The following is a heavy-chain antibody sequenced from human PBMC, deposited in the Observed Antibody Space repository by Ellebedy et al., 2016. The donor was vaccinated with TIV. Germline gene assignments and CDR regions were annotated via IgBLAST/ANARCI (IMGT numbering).Heavy chain of an antibody. CDR1: GFTFRSYW. J-gene: IGHJ5*02. D-gene: IGHD4-17*01. CDR2: IYQDGREK. Sequence: GESLKISCAASGFTFRSYWMGWVRQAPGKGLEWVANIYQDGREKYYVDSVKGRFTISRDNAKNSLYLQMNSLRVEDTAVYYCARRGSYGDYAVQINNWFDRWGQGTLATVYS. CDR3: ARRGSYGDYAVQINNWFDR. V-gene: IGHV3-7*01.